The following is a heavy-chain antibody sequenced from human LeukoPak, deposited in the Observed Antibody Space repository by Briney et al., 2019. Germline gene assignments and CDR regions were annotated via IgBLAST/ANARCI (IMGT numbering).Heavy chain of an antibody. CDR3: ARAMCEYSYGFCGMDV. CDR1: GFTFSSYG. V-gene: IGHV3-30*03. D-gene: IGHD5-18*01. CDR2: ISYDGSNK. J-gene: IGHJ6*02. Sequence: GGSLRLSCAASGFTFSSYGMHWVRQAPGKGLEWVAVISYDGSNKYYADSVKGRFTISRDNSKNTLYLQMNSLRAEDTAVYYCARAMCEYSYGFCGMDVWGQGTTVTVSS.